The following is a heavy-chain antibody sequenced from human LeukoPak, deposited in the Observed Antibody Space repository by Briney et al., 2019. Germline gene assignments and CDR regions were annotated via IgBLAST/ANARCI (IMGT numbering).Heavy chain of an antibody. V-gene: IGHV3-23*01. D-gene: IGHD5-12*01. Sequence: GRSLRLSCAASGFTFDDYAMHWVRQAPGKGLEWVSAISGSGGSTYYADSVKGRFTISRDNSKNTLYLQMNSLRAEDTAVYYCAKALSGYDFLSFDPWGQGTLVTVSS. J-gene: IGHJ5*02. CDR1: GFTFDDYA. CDR2: ISGSGGST. CDR3: AKALSGYDFLSFDP.